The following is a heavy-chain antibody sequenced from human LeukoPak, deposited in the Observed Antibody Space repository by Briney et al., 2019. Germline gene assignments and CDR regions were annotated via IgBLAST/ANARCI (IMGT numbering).Heavy chain of an antibody. D-gene: IGHD3-22*01. CDR1: GFTFSSYG. CDR3: AGADYYDSSGSPRIDAFDI. V-gene: IGHV3-33*01. Sequence: GRSLRLSCAASGFTFSSYGMHWVRQAPGKGLEWVAVIWYDGSNKYYADSVKGRFTISRDNPKNTLYLQMNSLRAEDTAVYYCAGADYYDSSGSPRIDAFDIWGQGTMVTVSS. CDR2: IWYDGSNK. J-gene: IGHJ3*02.